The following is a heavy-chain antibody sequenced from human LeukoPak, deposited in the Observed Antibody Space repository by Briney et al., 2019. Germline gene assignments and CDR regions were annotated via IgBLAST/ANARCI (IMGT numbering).Heavy chain of an antibody. V-gene: IGHV4-38-2*02. CDR2: IHHSGST. J-gene: IGHJ4*02. CDR3: AKQRGATPYYFDY. Sequence: SETLPLTCTVSGYSFNSGYYWGWIRQAPGKGLEWIGNIHHSGSTYYNPSPKSRVTISVDSSKNEFSLKLNSVTAADTAVYYCAKQRGATPYYFDYWGQGTLVTVSS. D-gene: IGHD1-26*01. CDR1: GYSFNSGYY.